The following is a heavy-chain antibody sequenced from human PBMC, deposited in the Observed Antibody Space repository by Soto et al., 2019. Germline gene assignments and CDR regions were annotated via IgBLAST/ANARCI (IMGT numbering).Heavy chain of an antibody. CDR1: GFTVSSYH. D-gene: IGHD5-12*01. Sequence: GGSLRLSCAASGFTVSSYHMSWVRQAPGKGLEWVSVLYSAGSADFADSVKGRFTISRDNSKNTLYLQMSSLRAEDTAVYYCARGGGPFLEILATYDSWGPGSLVTVSS. J-gene: IGHJ4*02. V-gene: IGHV3-66*01. CDR3: ARGGGPFLEILATYDS. CDR2: LYSAGSA.